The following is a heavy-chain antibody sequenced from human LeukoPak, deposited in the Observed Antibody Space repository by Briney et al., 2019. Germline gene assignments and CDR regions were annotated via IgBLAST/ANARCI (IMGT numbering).Heavy chain of an antibody. CDR2: ISYNGIT. V-gene: IGHV4-59*12. Sequence: SETLSLTCTVSSGSISSYYWSWIRQPPGKGLGWIGYISYNGITNYNPSLKSRVTISVDTSKSQFSLRLTSATAADTAVYYCARDRQGMDRGMMDVWGKGTTVTVSS. CDR1: SGSISSYY. J-gene: IGHJ6*04. D-gene: IGHD3-10*01. CDR3: ARDRQGMDRGMMDV.